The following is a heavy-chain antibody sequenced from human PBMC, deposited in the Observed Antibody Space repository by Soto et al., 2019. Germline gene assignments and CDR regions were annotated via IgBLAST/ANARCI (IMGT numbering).Heavy chain of an antibody. CDR1: GFTFSDYY. V-gene: IGHV3-11*05. CDR2: ITGSSDYT. J-gene: IGHJ6*02. Sequence: QVQLVESGGGLVRPGGSLRLSCAAPGFTFSDYYMTWIRQAPGKGLEWVSYITGSSDYTNYADSVKGRFTISRDNVKNSLYLQMNSLRAEDTAVYYCAREYYYGMDVWGQGTTVTVSS. CDR3: AREYYYGMDV.